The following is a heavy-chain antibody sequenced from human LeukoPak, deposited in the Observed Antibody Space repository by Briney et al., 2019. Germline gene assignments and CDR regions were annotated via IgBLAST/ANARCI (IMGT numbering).Heavy chain of an antibody. J-gene: IGHJ4*02. D-gene: IGHD5-18*01. CDR2: IYPGDSET. CDR1: GYSFTTYW. Sequence: GASLKISCKGSGYSFTTYWIGWVHQMPGKGLEWMAIIYPGDSETRYSPSFQGQVTISADKYSSTAYLQWSSLKASDTAMYYCARHSWIQLWSGGFDYWGQGTLVSVSS. CDR3: ARHSWIQLWSGGFDY. V-gene: IGHV5-51*07.